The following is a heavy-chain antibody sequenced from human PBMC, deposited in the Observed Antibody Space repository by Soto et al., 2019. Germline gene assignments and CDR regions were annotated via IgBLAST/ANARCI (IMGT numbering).Heavy chain of an antibody. CDR1: GGTFSSYA. V-gene: IGHV1-69*06. J-gene: IGHJ4*02. CDR3: ARAGIAAAGTVVDY. CDR2: IIPIFVTA. D-gene: IGHD6-13*01. Sequence: QVQLVQSGAEVKKPGSSVNVSCKASGGTFSSYAISWVRQAPGQGLARMRGIIPIFVTAKYSQKFQGRVTITADKSTSTAYMELSRLRSEDTAVYYCARAGIAAAGTVVDYWGQGTLVTVSS.